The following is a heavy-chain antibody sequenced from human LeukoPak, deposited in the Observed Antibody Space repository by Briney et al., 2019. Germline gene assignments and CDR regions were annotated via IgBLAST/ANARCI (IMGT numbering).Heavy chain of an antibody. CDR2: IYTSGST. Sequence: SETPSLTCTVSGGSISSGSYYWSWIRQPAGKGLEWIGRIYTSGSTNYNPSLKSRVTISLDTSKNQFSLRLNSVTAADTAVYYCARDRDGYNFRFDYWGQGTLVTVSS. CDR1: GGSISSGSYY. D-gene: IGHD5-24*01. J-gene: IGHJ4*02. V-gene: IGHV4-61*02. CDR3: ARDRDGYNFRFDY.